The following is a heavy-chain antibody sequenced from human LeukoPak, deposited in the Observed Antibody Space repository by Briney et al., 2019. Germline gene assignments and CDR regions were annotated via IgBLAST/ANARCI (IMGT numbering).Heavy chain of an antibody. V-gene: IGHV3-30*18. Sequence: PGGSLRLSCAASGDDFSMYGMTWVRQAPGKGLEWVSMISYDGSDKYYADSVKGRFTLSRDNSKNTLYLQMNSLRAEDTAVYYCAKIGGRGVNGAFDIWGQGTMVTVSS. CDR1: GDDFSMYG. CDR3: AKIGGRGVNGAFDI. D-gene: IGHD3-10*01. CDR2: ISYDGSDK. J-gene: IGHJ3*02.